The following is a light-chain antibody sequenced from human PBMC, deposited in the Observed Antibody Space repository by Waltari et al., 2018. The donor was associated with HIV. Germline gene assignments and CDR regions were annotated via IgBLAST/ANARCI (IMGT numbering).Light chain of an antibody. CDR1: RSHIGSNY. J-gene: IGLJ1*01. CDR2: RNY. CDR3: AAWDGSLSNYV. Sequence: QSVLTQPPSASGTPGQRVTVSCSGSRSHIGSNYVSCYQQLPGTAPKLLVYRNYQRPSGVPDRFSGSKSGTSASLAISGLRSEDEADYYCAAWDGSLSNYVFGTGTKVTVL. V-gene: IGLV1-47*01.